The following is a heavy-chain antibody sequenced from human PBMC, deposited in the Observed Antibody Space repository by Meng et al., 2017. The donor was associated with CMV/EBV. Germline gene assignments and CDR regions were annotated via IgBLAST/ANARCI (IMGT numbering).Heavy chain of an antibody. J-gene: IGHJ6*02. CDR2: IWYDGSKT. CDR3: AKNRVVFGVARRYHGMDV. V-gene: IGHV3-33*06. Sequence: GGSLKISCAASGFTFNNYHMNWVRQAPGKGLEFVALIWYDGSKTYYADSVKGRFTLSRDNSKDTSFLQMNSLRVEDTAVYYCAKNRVVFGVARRYHGMDVWGPGTAVTVSS. CDR1: GFTFNNYH. D-gene: IGHD3-3*01.